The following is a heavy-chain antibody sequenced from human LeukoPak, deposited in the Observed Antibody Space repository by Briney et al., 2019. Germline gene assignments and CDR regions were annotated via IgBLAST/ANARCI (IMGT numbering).Heavy chain of an antibody. CDR1: GHTFPSNG. Sequence: ASVKVSCKASGHTFPSNGINWVRQAPGQGLEWMGWISTYNGNTNYAQKFQGRVTITADESTSTAYMELSSLRSEDTAVYYCARGGWLRLLQFDPWGQGTLVTVSS. CDR2: ISTYNGNT. J-gene: IGHJ5*02. V-gene: IGHV1-18*01. CDR3: ARGGWLRLLQFDP. D-gene: IGHD5-12*01.